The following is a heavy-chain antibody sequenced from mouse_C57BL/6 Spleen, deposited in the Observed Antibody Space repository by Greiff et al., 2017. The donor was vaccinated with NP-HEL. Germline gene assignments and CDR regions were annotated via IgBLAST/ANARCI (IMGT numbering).Heavy chain of an antibody. CDR3: AREGDFTTVGGYYFDY. Sequence: VQLHQSGAELVKPGASVKISCKASGYAFSSYWMNWVKQRPGKGLEWIGQIYPGDGDTNYNGKFKGKATLTADKSSSTAYMQLSSLPSEDSAVYFCAREGDFTTVGGYYFDYWGQGTTLTVSS. V-gene: IGHV1-80*01. CDR2: IYPGDGDT. J-gene: IGHJ2*01. D-gene: IGHD1-1*01. CDR1: GYAFSSYW.